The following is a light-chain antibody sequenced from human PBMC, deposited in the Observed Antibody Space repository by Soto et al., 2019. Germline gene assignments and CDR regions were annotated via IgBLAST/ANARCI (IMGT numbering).Light chain of an antibody. CDR1: QSVSSSY. CDR2: GAS. Sequence: EIVLTQSPGPLSLSPGEIATLSCRASQSVSSSYLAWYQQKPGQAPRLLLYGASSRATGIPDRFSGSGSGTDFTLTISRREPEDFAVYYCQQYGSSPRTFGQGTRVEIK. V-gene: IGKV3-20*01. CDR3: QQYGSSPRT. J-gene: IGKJ1*01.